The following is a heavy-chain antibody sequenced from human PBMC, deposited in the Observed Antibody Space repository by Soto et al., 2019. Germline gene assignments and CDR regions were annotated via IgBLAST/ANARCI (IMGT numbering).Heavy chain of an antibody. J-gene: IGHJ6*02. Sequence: QVQLVQSGAEVKKPGSSVKVSCKASGGTFSSYAISWVRQAPGQGLEWMGGIIPIFGTANYAQKFQGRVTITADESTRTAYMELSSLRSEDTAVYYCARGYCSGGSCYDQYYYYGMDVWGQGTTVTVSS. CDR3: ARGYCSGGSCYDQYYYYGMDV. D-gene: IGHD2-15*01. V-gene: IGHV1-69*12. CDR1: GGTFSSYA. CDR2: IIPIFGTA.